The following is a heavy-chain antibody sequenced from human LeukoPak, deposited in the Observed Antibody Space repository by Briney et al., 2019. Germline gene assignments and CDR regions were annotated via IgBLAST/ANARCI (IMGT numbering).Heavy chain of an antibody. V-gene: IGHV1-58*01. CDR1: GFTFATSA. D-gene: IGHD4-17*01. J-gene: IGHJ6*02. CDR3: AATSTVTPGGTYYGMDV. Sequence: GASVKVSCKASGFTFATSAVQWVRQARGQRLEWIRWIVVASGHTNYAQRFHERVTIIRDMATSTAYMDLSSLKSEDTAVYYCAATSTVTPGGTYYGMDVWGQGTTVTVSS. CDR2: IVVASGHT.